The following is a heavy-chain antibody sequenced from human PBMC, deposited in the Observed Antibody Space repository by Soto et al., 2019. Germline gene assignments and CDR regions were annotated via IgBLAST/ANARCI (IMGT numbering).Heavy chain of an antibody. CDR1: GGSMRSYY. Sequence: QVQLQESGPGLVKPSETLSLTCTVSGGSMRSYYWNWIRQPAGEGLEWIGRIYARGSTKYNPSLQRRVTIFVDVSQNQFSLRLTSVTAADTAVYYCAGIGEEIYYVMDVWGQGTTVTVAS. CDR2: IYARGST. CDR3: AGIGEEIYYVMDV. D-gene: IGHD3-3*01. V-gene: IGHV4-4*07. J-gene: IGHJ6*02.